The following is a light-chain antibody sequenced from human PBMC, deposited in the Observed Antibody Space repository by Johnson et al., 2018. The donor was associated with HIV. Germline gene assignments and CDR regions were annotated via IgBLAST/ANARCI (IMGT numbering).Light chain of an antibody. CDR3: ETWDSSLSWV. CDR2: ENN. Sequence: QSVLTQPPSMSAAPGQKVTISCSASSSNIGNNYVSWYQQLPGTAPKLLIYENNKRPSGIPDRFSGSKSGTSATLGITGLQTGDEADYYCETWDSSLSWVFGTGTKVTVL. CDR1: SSNIGNNY. J-gene: IGLJ1*01. V-gene: IGLV1-51*02.